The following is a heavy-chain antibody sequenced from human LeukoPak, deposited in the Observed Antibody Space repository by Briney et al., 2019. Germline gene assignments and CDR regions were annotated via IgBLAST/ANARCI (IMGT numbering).Heavy chain of an antibody. CDR3: ARESRDFWSGYYIAYYYYGMDV. Sequence: ASVKVSCKASGYTFTSYDINWVRQATGQGLEWMGWISAYNGNTNYAQKLQGRVTMTTDTSTSTAYMELRSLRSDDTAVYYCARESRDFWSGYYIAYYYYGMDVWGQGTTVTVSS. V-gene: IGHV1-18*01. D-gene: IGHD3-3*01. CDR1: GYTFTSYD. CDR2: ISAYNGNT. J-gene: IGHJ6*02.